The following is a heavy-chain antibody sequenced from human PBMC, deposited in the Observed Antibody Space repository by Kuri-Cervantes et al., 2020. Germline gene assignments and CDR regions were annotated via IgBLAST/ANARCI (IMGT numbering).Heavy chain of an antibody. D-gene: IGHD3-22*01. CDR3: ARGPPYYYDKY. J-gene: IGHJ4*02. Sequence: GGSLRLSCAASGFTFSSYGMHWVRQAPGKGLEWVAVISYDGSNKYYADSVKGRFTISRDNTKNTLYLQMNSLRAEDTAVYYCARGPPYYYDKYWGQGTLVTVSS. V-gene: IGHV3-30*03. CDR2: ISYDGSNK. CDR1: GFTFSSYG.